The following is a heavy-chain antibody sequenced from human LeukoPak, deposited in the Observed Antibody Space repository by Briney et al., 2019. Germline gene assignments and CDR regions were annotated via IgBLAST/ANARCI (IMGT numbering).Heavy chain of an antibody. J-gene: IGHJ4*02. CDR1: GFAFSSYS. CDR3: AGSGYGYFDY. V-gene: IGHV3-21*01. Sequence: GGSLRLSCAASGFAFSSYSMNWVCQAPGKGLEWVSSISSSSSYIYYADSVKGRFTISRDNAKNSLYLQMNSLRAEDTAVYYCAGSGYGYFDYWGQGTLVTVSS. D-gene: IGHD1-1*01. CDR2: ISSSSSYI.